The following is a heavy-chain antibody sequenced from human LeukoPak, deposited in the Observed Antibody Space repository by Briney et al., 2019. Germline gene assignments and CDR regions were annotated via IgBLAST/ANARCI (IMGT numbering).Heavy chain of an antibody. V-gene: IGHV3-66*01. CDR2: IYSGGST. CDR3: ARGGYSNYLGY. J-gene: IGHJ4*02. Sequence: GGSLRLSCAASGFTFSNAWMSWVRQAPGKGLEWVSVIYSGGSTYYADSVKGRFTISRDNSKNTLYLQMNSLRAEDTAVYYCARGGYSNYLGYWGQGTLVTVSS. CDR1: GFTFSNAW. D-gene: IGHD4-11*01.